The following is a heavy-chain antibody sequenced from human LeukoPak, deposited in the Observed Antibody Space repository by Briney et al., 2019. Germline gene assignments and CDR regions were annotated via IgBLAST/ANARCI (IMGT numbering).Heavy chain of an antibody. CDR3: ARVLIHSGYDWNAFDI. CDR2: INAGNGNT. CDR1: GYTSTSYC. J-gene: IGHJ3*02. V-gene: IGHV1-3*01. Sequence: GASVKVSCKASGYTSTSYCMHWVRQAPGQRLEWMGWINAGNGNTKYSQKFQGRVTITRDTSASTAYMELSSLRSEDTAVYYCARVLIHSGYDWNAFDIWGQGTMVTVSS. D-gene: IGHD5-12*01.